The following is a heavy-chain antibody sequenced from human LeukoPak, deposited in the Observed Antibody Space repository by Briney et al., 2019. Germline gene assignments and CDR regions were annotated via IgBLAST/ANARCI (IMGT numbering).Heavy chain of an antibody. Sequence: GGSLRLSCAASGFTFSGSAMHWVRQASGQGLEWVGRIRSKANSYATAYAASVTGRFTISRDDSKNTAYLQMNSLKTEDTAVYYCIRYRMLTGNDYNWGQGTLVTVSP. CDR3: IRYRMLTGNDYN. CDR1: GFTFSGSA. V-gene: IGHV3-73*01. D-gene: IGHD4/OR15-4a*01. CDR2: IRSKANSYAT. J-gene: IGHJ4*02.